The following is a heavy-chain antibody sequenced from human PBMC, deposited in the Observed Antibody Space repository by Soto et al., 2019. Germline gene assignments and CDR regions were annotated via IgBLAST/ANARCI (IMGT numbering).Heavy chain of an antibody. J-gene: IGHJ4*02. CDR3: TTQYYYDSSGSLLN. D-gene: IGHD3-22*01. Sequence: GGSLRLSCAFSGFTFSNAWITWVRQAPGKGLEWVGRIKSKTDGGTTDYAAPVKGRFTISGDDSKNTLYLQMNSLKTEDTAVYYCTTQYYYDSSGSLLNWGQGTLVTVSS. CDR2: IKSKTDGGTT. CDR1: GFTFSNAW. V-gene: IGHV3-15*01.